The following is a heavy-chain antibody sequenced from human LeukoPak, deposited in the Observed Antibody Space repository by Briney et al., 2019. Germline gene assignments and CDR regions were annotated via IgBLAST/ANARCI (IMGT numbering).Heavy chain of an antibody. D-gene: IGHD2-2*02. CDR2: IKQDGSEK. J-gene: IGHJ4*02. Sequence: GGSLRLSCAASGFTFSSYWMSWVRQAPGKGLEWVANIKQDGSEKYYVDSVKGRFTISRDNAKNSLYLQMNSLRAEDTAVYYCAAERYCSSTSCYTGGNDYWGQGTLVTVSS. CDR3: AAERYCSSTSCYTGGNDY. V-gene: IGHV3-7*01. CDR1: GFTFSSYW.